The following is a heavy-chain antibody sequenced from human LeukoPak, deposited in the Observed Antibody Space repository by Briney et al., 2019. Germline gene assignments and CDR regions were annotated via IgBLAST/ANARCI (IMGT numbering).Heavy chain of an antibody. Sequence: GASVTVSCKSSGYTFTCYYMHWVRQAPGQGLEWMGWINPNSGGTNYAQKFQGRVTMTRDTSISAAYMELSWLRSDDTAVYYCAREDFYDSSGYYKNKGYFQHWGQGTLVTVSS. CDR1: GYTFTCYY. CDR3: AREDFYDSSGYYKNKGYFQH. CDR2: INPNSGGT. D-gene: IGHD3-22*01. J-gene: IGHJ1*01. V-gene: IGHV1-2*02.